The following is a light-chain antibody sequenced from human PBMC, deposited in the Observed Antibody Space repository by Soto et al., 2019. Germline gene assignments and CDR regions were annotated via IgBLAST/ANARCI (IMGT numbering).Light chain of an antibody. CDR3: SSFTGSTSYF. Sequence: QSALTQPASVSGSHGQSVTISCTGTSSDVGGYNYVSWYQQHPGKVPKLMIYDVSDRPSGVSNRFSGSKSGNTASLTISGHQAEDAADYYCSSFTGSTSYFFGSGTKLTVL. J-gene: IGLJ1*01. V-gene: IGLV2-14*03. CDR2: DVS. CDR1: SSDVGGYNY.